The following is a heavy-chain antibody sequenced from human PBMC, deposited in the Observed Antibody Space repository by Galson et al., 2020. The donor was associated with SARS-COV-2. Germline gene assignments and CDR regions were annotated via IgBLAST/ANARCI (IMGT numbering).Heavy chain of an antibody. CDR3: ARIGYSSSSWDY. Sequence: GESLKISCAASGFTFTTYWMSWVRQAPGKGLEWVANIKQDGSEKDFVDSLKGRFTISRDNAKNSLYLQMNSLRVEDTAMYYCARIGYSSSSWDYWGQGTLVTVSS. D-gene: IGHD6-6*01. CDR1: GFTFTTYW. V-gene: IGHV3-7*01. J-gene: IGHJ4*02. CDR2: IKQDGSEK.